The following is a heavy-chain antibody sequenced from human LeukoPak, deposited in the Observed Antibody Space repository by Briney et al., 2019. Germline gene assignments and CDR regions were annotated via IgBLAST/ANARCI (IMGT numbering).Heavy chain of an antibody. CDR1: GYTFTSYG. CDR3: ARYRGYSYASSFDY. Sequence: ASVKVSCKASGYTFTSYGISWVRQAPGQGLEWMGWISAYNGNTNYAQKLQGRVTMTTDTSTSTAYMELRSLRSDDSAVYYCARYRGYSYASSFDYWGQGTLVTVSS. D-gene: IGHD5-18*01. J-gene: IGHJ4*02. CDR2: ISAYNGNT. V-gene: IGHV1-18*01.